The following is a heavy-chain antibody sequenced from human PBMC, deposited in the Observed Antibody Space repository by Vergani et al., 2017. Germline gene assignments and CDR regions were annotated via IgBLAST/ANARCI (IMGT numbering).Heavy chain of an antibody. V-gene: IGHV1-24*01. CDR3: ATGGAPPGGYCSSTSCHSFDY. CDR1: GYPLTELS. D-gene: IGHD2-2*01. J-gene: IGHJ4*02. CDR2: FDPEDGET. Sequence: QVQLVQSGAEVKKPGASVKVSCKVSGYPLTELSMHWVRQAPGKGLGWMGGFDPEDGETIYAQKFQGRVTMTEDTSTDTAYMELSSLRSEDTAVYYCATGGAPPGGYCSSTSCHSFDYWGQGTLVTVSS.